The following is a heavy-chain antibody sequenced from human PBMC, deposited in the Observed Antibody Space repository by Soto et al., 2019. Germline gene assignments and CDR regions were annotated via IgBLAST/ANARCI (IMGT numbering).Heavy chain of an antibody. CDR3: ATAVGY. J-gene: IGHJ4*02. V-gene: IGHV1-24*01. Sequence: ASVKVSCKVSGYTLSELPMHWVRQAPGKGFEWMGSFDPKHGEKIYSQKFQGRVTMTEDTSTDTAYMELSSLTFDDTAVYYCATAVGYWGQGTLVTVSS. CDR1: GYTLSELP. CDR2: FDPKHGEK.